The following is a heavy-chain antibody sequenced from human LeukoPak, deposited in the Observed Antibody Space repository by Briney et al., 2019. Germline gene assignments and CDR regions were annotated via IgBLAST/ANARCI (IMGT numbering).Heavy chain of an antibody. CDR1: GITFNSYA. J-gene: IGHJ5*02. CDR3: AKDARTDHCSGGSCYRIDWFDP. Sequence: GGSLRLSCAASGITFNSYAMSWVRQAPGKGLEWVSAISGSGGSTYYADSVKGRFTISRDNSKNTLYLQMNSLRAEDTAVYYCAKDARTDHCSGGSCYRIDWFDPWGQGTLVTVSS. D-gene: IGHD2-15*01. CDR2: ISGSGGST. V-gene: IGHV3-23*01.